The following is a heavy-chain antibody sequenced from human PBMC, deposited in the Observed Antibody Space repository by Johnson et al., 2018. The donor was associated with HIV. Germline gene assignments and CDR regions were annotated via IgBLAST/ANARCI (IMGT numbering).Heavy chain of an antibody. D-gene: IGHD6-13*01. CDR2: INWDGGVT. V-gene: IGHV3-20*04. Sequence: VQLVESGGGVVRPGESLRLSCAASGFTFDDYGKTWVRQDPGKGPEWASGINWDGGVTGYAYSLKGRFTISRDNARNSLYLQMNSLRAEDTALYFCARGKGAAAGLDAFDIWGQGIMVSVSS. CDR1: GFTFDDYG. J-gene: IGHJ3*02. CDR3: ARGKGAAAGLDAFDI.